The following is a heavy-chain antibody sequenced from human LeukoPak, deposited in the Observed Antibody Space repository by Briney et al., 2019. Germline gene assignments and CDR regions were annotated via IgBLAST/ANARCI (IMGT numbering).Heavy chain of an antibody. CDR1: GFSLSSYA. CDR2: VSFDGRNK. CDR3: VRIVGHTRPDF. D-gene: IGHD1-26*01. Sequence: GGSLRLSCEASGFSLSSYAFHWVRQAPGKGLEWVSFVSFDGRNKNYADSVRGRFTISGDNSKNTLYLQMNSVTYEDTAVYFCVRIVGHTRPDFWGQGTLVTVSS. J-gene: IGHJ4*02. V-gene: IGHV3-30-3*01.